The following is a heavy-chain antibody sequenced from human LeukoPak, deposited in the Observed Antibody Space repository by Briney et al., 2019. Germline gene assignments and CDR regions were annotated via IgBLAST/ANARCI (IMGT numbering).Heavy chain of an antibody. CDR1: GFTFSSYW. V-gene: IGHV3-7*04. Sequence: GGSLRLSCAASGFTFSSYWMSWVRQAPGKGLEWVANIKQGGGEKYYVDSVEGRFTISRDNAKTSLYLQMTSLRAEDTAAYYCARDKYFDSTTYYPRFDYWGQGILVTVSS. CDR2: IKQGGGEK. CDR3: ARDKYFDSTTYYPRFDY. J-gene: IGHJ4*02. D-gene: IGHD3-22*01.